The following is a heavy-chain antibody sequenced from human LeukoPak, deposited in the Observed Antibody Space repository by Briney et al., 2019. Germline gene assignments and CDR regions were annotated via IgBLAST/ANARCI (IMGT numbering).Heavy chain of an antibody. CDR2: IYSGGST. CDR1: GFTFSSYS. D-gene: IGHD6-13*01. V-gene: IGHV3-66*01. CDR3: ARDTSIAGGFDP. J-gene: IGHJ5*02. Sequence: GGSLRLSCAASGFTFSSYSMNWVRQAPGKGLEWVSVIYSGGSTYYADSVKGRFTISRDNSKNTLYLQMNSLRAEDTAVYYCARDTSIAGGFDPWGQGTLVTVSS.